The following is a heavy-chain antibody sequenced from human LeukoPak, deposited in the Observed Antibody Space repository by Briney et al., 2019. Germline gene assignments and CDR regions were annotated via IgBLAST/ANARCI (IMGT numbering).Heavy chain of an antibody. CDR2: ISCSSSYI. Sequence: PGGSLRLSCAASGFTFSSYSMNWVRQAPGKGLEWVSSISCSSSYIYYADSVKGRFTISRDNAKNSLYLQMNSLRAEDTAVYYCARDFSQLADYWGQGTLVTVSS. D-gene: IGHD6-6*01. CDR3: ARDFSQLADY. CDR1: GFTFSSYS. J-gene: IGHJ4*02. V-gene: IGHV3-21*01.